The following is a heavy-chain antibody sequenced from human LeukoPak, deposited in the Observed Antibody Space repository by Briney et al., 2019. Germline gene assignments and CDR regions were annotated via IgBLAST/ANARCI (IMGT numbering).Heavy chain of an antibody. J-gene: IGHJ4*02. D-gene: IGHD3-10*01. Sequence: GGSLRLSCAASGFTFSYFWMSWVRQAPGKGLEWVSAISGSGGSTYYADSVKGRFTISRDNSKNTLYLQMNSLRAEDTAVYYCAKDRLWFGEFDYWGQGTLVTVSS. CDR2: ISGSGGST. CDR3: AKDRLWFGEFDY. CDR1: GFTFSYFW. V-gene: IGHV3-23*01.